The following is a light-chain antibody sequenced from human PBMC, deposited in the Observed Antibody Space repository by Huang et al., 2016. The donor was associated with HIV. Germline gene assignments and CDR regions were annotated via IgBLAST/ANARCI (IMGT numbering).Light chain of an antibody. CDR3: QQYGSSPGT. J-gene: IGKJ1*01. Sequence: EIVLTQSPGTLSLSPGERTTLSCRASQSVSSGYLAWYQQKPGQAPRLLIYGESTRATGIPGRFSGSGSGTDFTLTISRLQPEDFAVYYCQQYGSSPGTFGQGTKVEVK. V-gene: IGKV3-20*01. CDR1: QSVSSGY. CDR2: GES.